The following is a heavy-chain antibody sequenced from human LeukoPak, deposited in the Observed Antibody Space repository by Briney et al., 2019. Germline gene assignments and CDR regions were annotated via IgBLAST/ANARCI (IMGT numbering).Heavy chain of an antibody. CDR1: GGSISSYY. CDR2: IYYSGST. Sequence: SETLSLTCTVSGGSISSYYWSWIRQPPGKGLEWIGYIYYSGSTNYNPSLKSRVTISVDTSKNQFSLKLSSVTAADTAVYYCASYWGAVLPRGPSDHIDEAYYFDYWGQGTLVTVSS. CDR3: ASYWGAVLPRGPSDHIDEAYYFDY. V-gene: IGHV4-59*12. D-gene: IGHD1-26*01. J-gene: IGHJ4*02.